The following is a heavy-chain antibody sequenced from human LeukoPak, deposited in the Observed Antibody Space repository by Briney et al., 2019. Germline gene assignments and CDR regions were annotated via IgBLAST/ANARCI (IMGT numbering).Heavy chain of an antibody. CDR1: GYTFTSYG. V-gene: IGHV1-18*04. CDR2: ISAYNGNT. CDR3: ARGSSGSYISPFDY. J-gene: IGHJ4*02. Sequence: ASVKVSCKASGYTFTSYGISWVRQAPGQGLEWMGWISAYNGNTNYAQKLQGRVTITRDTSASTAYMELSSLRSEDTAVYYCARGSSGSYISPFDYWGQGTLVTVSS. D-gene: IGHD3-10*01.